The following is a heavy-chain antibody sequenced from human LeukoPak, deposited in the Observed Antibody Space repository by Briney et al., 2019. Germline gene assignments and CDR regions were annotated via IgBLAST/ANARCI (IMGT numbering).Heavy chain of an antibody. CDR3: AKEGSSGSYYDS. CDR1: GFAFSTYW. V-gene: IGHV3-74*01. J-gene: IGHJ5*01. Sequence: GGSLRLSCAASGFAFSTYWMHWVRQAPGKGLEWVSRINPDGITTTYADSVKGRFTISRDNSKNTLYVQMNSLRAEDTAVYYCAKEGSSGSYYDSWGQGTLVTVSS. CDR2: INPDGITT. D-gene: IGHD3-10*01.